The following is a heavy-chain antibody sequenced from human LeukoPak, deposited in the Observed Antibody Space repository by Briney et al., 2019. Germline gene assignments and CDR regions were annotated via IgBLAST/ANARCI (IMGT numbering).Heavy chain of an antibody. CDR3: ARAGGYSNPGDY. V-gene: IGHV4-31*03. J-gene: IGHJ4*02. Sequence: SENLSLTCTVSGGSISSGGYYWSWIRQHPGKGLEWIGYIFYSGSTYYNPSLKSRVTISVDTSKNQFSLKLSSVTAADTAAYYCARAGGYSNPGDYWGQGTLVTVSS. CDR1: GGSISSGGYY. CDR2: IFYSGST. D-gene: IGHD4-11*01.